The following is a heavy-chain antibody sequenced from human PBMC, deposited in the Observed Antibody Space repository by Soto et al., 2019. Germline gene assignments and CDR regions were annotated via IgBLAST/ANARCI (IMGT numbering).Heavy chain of an antibody. V-gene: IGHV3-74*01. D-gene: IGHD2-2*01. CDR1: GFTFSNYW. CDR2: INDQGGSP. Sequence: PGGSLRLSCAASGFTFSNYWMHWVRQAPGKGLVWISRINDQGGSPTYADSVKGRFTISRDNSKNTLYLQMNSLRAEDTAVYYCAKDQRYCSSTSCYAGQGYLFDYWGQGTLVTVSS. J-gene: IGHJ4*02. CDR3: AKDQRYCSSTSCYAGQGYLFDY.